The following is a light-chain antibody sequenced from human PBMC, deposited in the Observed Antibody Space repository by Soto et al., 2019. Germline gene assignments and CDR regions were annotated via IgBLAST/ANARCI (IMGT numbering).Light chain of an antibody. CDR2: GAS. Sequence: EIVLTQSPGTLSLSPWERATLSCRASQSVAKYLAWYQHKPGQAPRLLLYGASTRATGIPARFSGSGSGTEFTLTINSLQPEDVALYYCQQYINWPPYTFGQGTKVDIK. CDR1: QSVAKY. CDR3: QQYINWPPYT. J-gene: IGKJ2*01. V-gene: IGKV3-15*01.